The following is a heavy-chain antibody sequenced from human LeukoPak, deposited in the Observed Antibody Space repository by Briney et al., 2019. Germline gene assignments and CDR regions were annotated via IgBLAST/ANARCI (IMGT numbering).Heavy chain of an antibody. D-gene: IGHD2-2*03. J-gene: IGHJ6*03. V-gene: IGHV3-11*04. CDR2: ISSSGSTI. CDR3: ARAGCCSSTSCYYYYYYYMDV. Sequence: GGSLRLSCAASGFTFSDYYMSWIRQAPGKGLEWVSYISSSGSTIYYADSVKGRFTISRDNAKNSLYLQMNSLRAEDTAVYYCARAGCCSSTSCYYYYYYYMDVWGKGTTVTVSS. CDR1: GFTFSDYY.